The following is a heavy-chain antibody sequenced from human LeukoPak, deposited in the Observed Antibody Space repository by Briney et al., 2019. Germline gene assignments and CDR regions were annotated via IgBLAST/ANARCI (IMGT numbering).Heavy chain of an antibody. Sequence: GGSLRLSCAASGFTFSSYAMSWVRQAPGKGLEWVSAISGSGGSTYYADSVKGRFTISRDNSKNTLYLQMNSLRAEDTAVYYCARDTRTTYYYGSGSYYYYYGMDVWGKGTTVTVSS. D-gene: IGHD3-10*01. J-gene: IGHJ6*04. CDR2: ISGSGGST. CDR3: ARDTRTTYYYGSGSYYYYYGMDV. V-gene: IGHV3-23*01. CDR1: GFTFSSYA.